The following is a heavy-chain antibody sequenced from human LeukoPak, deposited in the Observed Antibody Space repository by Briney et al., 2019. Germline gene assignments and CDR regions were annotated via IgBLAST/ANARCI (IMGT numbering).Heavy chain of an antibody. V-gene: IGHV4-4*02. D-gene: IGHD3-9*01. CDR1: GVSISSSEW. CDR2: IHRDGRT. CDR3: GKTDIYFNPIDY. J-gene: IGHJ4*02. Sequence: PSGTLSLTCAVSGVSISSSEWWIWVRQPPGQGLEWNGEIHRDGRTRYNPSLKSRVTMSMDYSKNQFSLSVTSVTAADTAIYYCGKTDIYFNPIDYWGPGSLVTVSS.